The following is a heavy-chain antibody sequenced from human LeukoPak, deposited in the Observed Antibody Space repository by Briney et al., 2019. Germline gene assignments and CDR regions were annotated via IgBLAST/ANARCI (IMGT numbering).Heavy chain of an antibody. J-gene: IGHJ4*02. CDR2: IIPIFGTA. CDR3: ASSGTPHYDILTGYYFDY. D-gene: IGHD3-9*01. V-gene: IGHV1-69*06. CDR1: GGTFSSYA. Sequence: SVKVSCKASGGTFSSYAISWVRQAPGQGLEWMGGIIPIFGTANYAQKFQGRVTITADKSTSTAYMELTSLRSEDTAVYYCASSGTPHYDILTGYYFDYWGQGTLVTVSS.